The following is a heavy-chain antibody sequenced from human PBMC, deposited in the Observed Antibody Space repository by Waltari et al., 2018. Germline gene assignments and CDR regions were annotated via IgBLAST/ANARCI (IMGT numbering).Heavy chain of an antibody. Sequence: QVQLQQWGAGLLKLSETLSLTCSVSGASFRPYYCGWVRHFPGKGLECIGQIRHPGNTNYNPSLQSRVAISIDTSRNQFSLRVFSVTAADTGLYFCTRGGNYDFWSHSPFVDPWGQGTQVTVSS. CDR1: GASFRPYY. J-gene: IGHJ5*02. CDR2: IRHPGNT. V-gene: IGHV4-34*01. CDR3: TRGGNYDFWSHSPFVDP. D-gene: IGHD3-3*01.